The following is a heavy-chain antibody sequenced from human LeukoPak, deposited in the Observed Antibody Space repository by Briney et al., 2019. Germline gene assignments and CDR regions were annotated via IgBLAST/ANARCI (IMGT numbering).Heavy chain of an antibody. CDR2: ISSDGRIT. CDR3: ARDGRLVGPFDN. Sequence: GGSLRLSCAAAGFTFNRWAMHWVRQAPGKGLEYVSAISSDGRITYYASSVKGRFTISRDNSRNPLYLQMGSLRTEDMAVYYCARDGRLVGPFDNWGQGTLVTVSS. CDR1: GFTFNRWA. D-gene: IGHD2-8*02. J-gene: IGHJ4*02. V-gene: IGHV3-64*01.